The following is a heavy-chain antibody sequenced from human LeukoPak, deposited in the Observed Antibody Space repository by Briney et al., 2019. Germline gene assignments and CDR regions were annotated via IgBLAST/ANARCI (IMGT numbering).Heavy chain of an antibody. Sequence: GGSLRLSCAASGFTFSSYSMSWVRQAPGKGLEWLSYISSSSSTINYADSVKGRFTISRDNSKNTLYLQMNSLRAEDTAVYYCARKHDYWGQGTLVTVSS. CDR1: GFTFSSYS. V-gene: IGHV3-48*01. CDR2: ISSSSSTI. J-gene: IGHJ4*02. CDR3: ARKHDY.